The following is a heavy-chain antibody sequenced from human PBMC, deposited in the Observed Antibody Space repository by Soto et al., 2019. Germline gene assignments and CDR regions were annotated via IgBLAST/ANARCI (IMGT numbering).Heavy chain of an antibody. J-gene: IGHJ4*02. D-gene: IGHD2-2*01. V-gene: IGHV4-31*03. CDR3: ARWQGVIVVVPADDPYCDY. CDR1: GGSISSSGYY. CDR2: IYYSGST. Sequence: SLTCTVSGGSISSSGYYWSWIRQHPGKGLEWIGYIYYSGSTYYNTSLKSRGTLSVDTSKNQFSLKLSYVTAADTAAYYCARWQGVIVVVPADDPYCDYWGQGTVVTVSS.